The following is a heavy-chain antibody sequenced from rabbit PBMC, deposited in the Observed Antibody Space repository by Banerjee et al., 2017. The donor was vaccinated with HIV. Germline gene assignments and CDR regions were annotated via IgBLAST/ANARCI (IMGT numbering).Heavy chain of an antibody. V-gene: IGHV1S40*01. CDR3: AKTTVYYAFNL. CDR2: IYAGSGST. J-gene: IGHJ4*01. D-gene: IGHD1-1*01. CDR1: GFSFSSSYY. Sequence: QSLEESGGDLVKPGASLTLTCTASGFSFSSSYYICWVRQAPGKGLEWIACIYAGSGSTYYASWAIGRFTIAKASSTTVSLQMTSLTAADTATYFCAKTTVYYAFNLWGPGTLVTV.